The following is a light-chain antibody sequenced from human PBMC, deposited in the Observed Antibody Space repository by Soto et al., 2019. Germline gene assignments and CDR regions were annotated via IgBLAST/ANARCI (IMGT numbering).Light chain of an antibody. CDR1: SSDVGGYNF. V-gene: IGLV2-11*01. CDR3: CSSAGSYTYV. CDR2: DVS. J-gene: IGLJ1*01. Sequence: QSALTQPRSVSGSPGQSVTISCTGTSSDVGGYNFVSWYQQHPGKAPKLMIYDVSKRPSGVPDRFSGSKSGNTASLTISGLQAEDEADSYCCSSAGSYTYVFGTGTKVTVL.